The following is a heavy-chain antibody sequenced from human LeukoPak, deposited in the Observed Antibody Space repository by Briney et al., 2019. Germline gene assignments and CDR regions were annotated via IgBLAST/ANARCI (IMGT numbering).Heavy chain of an antibody. CDR3: ARPFYGSGSYYLDY. V-gene: IGHV3-53*01. CDR1: GFTVSSNY. D-gene: IGHD3-10*01. J-gene: IGHJ4*02. Sequence: GGSLRLSCAASGFTVSSNYMSWVRQAPGKGLEWVSVIYSGGSTYYADSVKGRFTISRDNSKNTLYLQMNSLRAEDTAVYYCARPFYGSGSYYLDYWGQGTLVTVSS. CDR2: IYSGGST.